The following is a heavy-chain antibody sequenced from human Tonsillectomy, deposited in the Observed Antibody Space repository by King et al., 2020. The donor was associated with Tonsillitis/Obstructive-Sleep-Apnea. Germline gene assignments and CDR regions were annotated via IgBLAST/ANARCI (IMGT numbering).Heavy chain of an antibody. CDR3: AIEEYCSSTSCQGRWFDP. V-gene: IGHV4-4*07. D-gene: IGHD2-2*01. CDR2: IYTSGST. Sequence: VQLQESGPGLVKPSETLSLTCTVSGGAISSYYWSWIRQPAGKGLEWIGRIYTSGSTNYNPSLKSRVTMSVDTSKNQFSLKLRSVTAADTAVYYCAIEEYCSSTSCQGRWFDPWGQGTLVTVSS. CDR1: GGAISSYY. J-gene: IGHJ5*02.